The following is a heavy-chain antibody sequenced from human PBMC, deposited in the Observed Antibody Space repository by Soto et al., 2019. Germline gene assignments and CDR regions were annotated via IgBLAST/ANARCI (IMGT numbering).Heavy chain of an antibody. CDR1: GFSLSNARMG. Sequence: QVTLKESGPVLVKPTETLTLTCTVSGFSLSNARMGVSWIRQPPGKALEWLAHIFSNDEKSYSTSLKSRLTISKDTYKSQVVLTMTNMDPVDTATYYCARIGGSSWYGYYYYGMDVWGQGTTVTVSS. CDR3: ARIGGSSWYGYYYYGMDV. V-gene: IGHV2-26*01. CDR2: IFSNDEK. D-gene: IGHD6-13*01. J-gene: IGHJ6*02.